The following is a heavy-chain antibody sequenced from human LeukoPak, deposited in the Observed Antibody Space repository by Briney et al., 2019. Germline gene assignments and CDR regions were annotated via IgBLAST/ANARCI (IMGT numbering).Heavy chain of an antibody. Sequence: GGSLRLSCAASGFTFSRYWMSWVRQAPRKGLEWVANIKEDGSEKYYVDSVKGRLTISRDNAKNSLSLQIKSLRAEDTAVYYCARQKAVVVVAATPDEDYGDYVDYYYYMDVWGKGTTVTVSS. CDR1: GFTFSRYW. V-gene: IGHV3-7*01. J-gene: IGHJ6*03. CDR3: ARQKAVVVVAATPDEDYGDYVDYYYYMDV. CDR2: IKEDGSEK. D-gene: IGHD2-15*01.